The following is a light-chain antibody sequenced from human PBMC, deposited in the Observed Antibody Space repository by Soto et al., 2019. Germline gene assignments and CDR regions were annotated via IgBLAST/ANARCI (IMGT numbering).Light chain of an antibody. J-gene: IGKJ1*01. CDR1: QSISSW. Sequence: DIQMTPSPSTLSASVGDRVTITFRASQSISSWLAWYQQKPGKAPKLLTYKASSLESGVPSRFSGSGSGTEFTLTISSLQPDDFATYYCQQYNSYSPWTFGQGTKVDIK. V-gene: IGKV1-5*03. CDR3: QQYNSYSPWT. CDR2: KAS.